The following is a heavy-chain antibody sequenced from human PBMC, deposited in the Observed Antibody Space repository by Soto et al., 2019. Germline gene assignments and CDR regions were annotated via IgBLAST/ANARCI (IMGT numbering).Heavy chain of an antibody. J-gene: IGHJ5*02. D-gene: IGHD3-10*01. V-gene: IGHV3-23*01. CDR2: INSDGGRT. CDR3: TAGTTFYTGSGSYFVDP. CDR1: GFTFRRHA. Sequence: GGSLRLSCAASGFTFRRHAMTWVRQAPGKGLEWVSHINSDGGRTHYTDSVKGRFTISRDNSKNTLFLQMSSLRAEDTAVYYCTAGTTFYTGSGSYFVDPWGQGT.